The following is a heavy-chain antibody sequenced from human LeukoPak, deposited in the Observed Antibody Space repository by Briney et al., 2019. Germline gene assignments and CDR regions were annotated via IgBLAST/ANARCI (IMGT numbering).Heavy chain of an antibody. V-gene: IGHV1-46*01. Sequence: GDSVKLSCKASGYTFTSYYMHWVRQAPGQGLEWMGIINPSGGSTSYAQKFQGRVTMTRDTSTSTVYMELSSLRSEDTAVYYCARAYGSVTYYRPSAGGGYWGQGTLVTVSS. CDR2: INPSGGST. J-gene: IGHJ4*02. CDR3: ARAYGSVTYYRPSAGGGY. CDR1: GYTFTSYY. D-gene: IGHD3-10*01.